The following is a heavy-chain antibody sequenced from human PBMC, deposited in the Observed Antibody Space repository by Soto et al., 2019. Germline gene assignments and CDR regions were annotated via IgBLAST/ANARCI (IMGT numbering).Heavy chain of an antibody. CDR2: INAGSGNT. V-gene: IGHV1-3*01. J-gene: IGHJ6*02. CDR1: GYTSTNYG. CDR3: ARDPIAAAGDYYYYYGMDV. D-gene: IGHD6-13*01. Sequence: GASVKVSCKASGYTSTNYGMHWVRQAPGQRLERMGWINAGSGNTKYSQKFQGRVTITADESTSTAYMELSSLRSEDTAVYYCARDPIAAAGDYYYYYGMDVWGQGTTVTVSS.